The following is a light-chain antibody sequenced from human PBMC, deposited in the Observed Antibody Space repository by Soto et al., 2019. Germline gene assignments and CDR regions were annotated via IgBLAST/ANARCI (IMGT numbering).Light chain of an antibody. CDR1: SSDVGGYNY. V-gene: IGLV2-14*01. Sequence: QSVLTQPASVSGSPGQSITISCTGTSSDVGGYNYVSWYQQHPGKAPKLMIYEVSNRPSGVSSRFSGSKSGNTASLTISGLQAEDEADYYCSSYTSSSTLVYVFGTGTKLTVL. CDR2: EVS. J-gene: IGLJ1*01. CDR3: SSYTSSSTLVYV.